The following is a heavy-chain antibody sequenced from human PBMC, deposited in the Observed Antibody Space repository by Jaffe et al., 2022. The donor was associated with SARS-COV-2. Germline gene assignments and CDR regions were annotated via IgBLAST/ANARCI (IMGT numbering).Heavy chain of an antibody. D-gene: IGHD3-10*01. Sequence: QVQLVQSGAEVKKPGASVKVSCKASGYTFTSYAMHWVRQAPGQRLEWMGWINAGNGNTKYSQKFQGRVTITRDTSASTAYMELSSLRSEDTAVYYCARLGWFGEPFDYWGQGTLVTVSS. CDR1: GYTFTSYA. CDR3: ARLGWFGEPFDY. V-gene: IGHV1-3*01. J-gene: IGHJ4*02. CDR2: INAGNGNT.